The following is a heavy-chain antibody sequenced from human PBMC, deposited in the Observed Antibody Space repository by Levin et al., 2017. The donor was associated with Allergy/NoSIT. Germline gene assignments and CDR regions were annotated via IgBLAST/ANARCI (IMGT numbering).Heavy chain of an antibody. D-gene: IGHD7-27*01. Sequence: QPGGSLRLSCAASGFTFSSSWMSWVRLAPGKGLEWVANIKEDESEKYYVDSVKGRFTISRDNAKNSLYLQMSSLRADDAAVYYCARDLGGTWGSWGYFDLWGRGTLVTVSS. V-gene: IGHV3-7*01. CDR2: IKEDESEK. CDR1: GFTFSSSW. CDR3: ARDLGGTWGSWGYFDL. J-gene: IGHJ2*01.